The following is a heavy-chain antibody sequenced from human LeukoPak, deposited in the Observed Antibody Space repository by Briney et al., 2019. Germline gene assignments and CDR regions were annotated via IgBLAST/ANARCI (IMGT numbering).Heavy chain of an antibody. D-gene: IGHD2-8*02. Sequence: ASVKVSCKASGYTFTDYSLHWVRQGQAPGQGLEWMGWINPNNGDTNYAQKFKGRVTLTRDTSINTVYSEMNSLTSAATAVYYCARARGRNWWGGSDYWGQGTLVTVSS. CDR3: ARARGRNWWGGSDY. J-gene: IGHJ4*02. CDR2: INPNNGDT. CDR1: GYTFTDYS. V-gene: IGHV1-2*02.